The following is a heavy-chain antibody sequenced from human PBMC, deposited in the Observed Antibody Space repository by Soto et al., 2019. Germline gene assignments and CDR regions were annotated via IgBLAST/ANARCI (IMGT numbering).Heavy chain of an antibody. CDR1: GFTFTNYA. J-gene: IGHJ4*02. V-gene: IGHV3-23*01. CDR3: AKVSSSWYAGFFDL. Sequence: GGSLRLSCAASGFTFTNYAMSWVRQAPGKGLEWVSIISASGSGTYYEDSVKGRFTISRDNSMNTLYLQMNTLRAEDTAVYYCAKVSSSWYAGFFDLWGQGTLVTVSS. D-gene: IGHD6-13*01. CDR2: ISASGSGT.